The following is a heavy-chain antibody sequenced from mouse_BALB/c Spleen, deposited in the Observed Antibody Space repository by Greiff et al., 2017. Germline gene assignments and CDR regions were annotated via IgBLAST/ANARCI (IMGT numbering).Heavy chain of an antibody. CDR2: IYPGDGDT. Sequence: VQLQQSGPELVKPGASVKISCKASGYAFSSSWMNWVKQRPGQGLEWIGRIYPGDGDTNYNGKFKGKATLTADKSSSTAYMQLSSLTSVDSAVYFCARSLPLIHYYGHYYAMDYWGQGTSVTVSS. J-gene: IGHJ4*01. V-gene: IGHV1-82*01. CDR3: ARSLPLIHYYGHYYAMDY. CDR1: GYAFSSSW. D-gene: IGHD1-2*01.